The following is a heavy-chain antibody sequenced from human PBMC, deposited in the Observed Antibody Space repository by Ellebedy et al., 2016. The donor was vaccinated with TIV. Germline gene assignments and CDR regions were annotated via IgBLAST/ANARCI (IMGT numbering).Heavy chain of an antibody. CDR1: GGSMNYYF. V-gene: IGHV4-59*01. D-gene: IGHD6-19*01. J-gene: IGHJ5*02. CDR3: ARVEAVAPWRWLDP. CDR2: VYYSGST. Sequence: SETLSLTXTVSGGSMNYYFWSWIRQSPGKGLEWIGYVYYSGSTKYNPALKSRVTISVDTSKNQFSLRLTSVTTADTAMYYCARVEAVAPWRWLDPWGQGTLVTVSS.